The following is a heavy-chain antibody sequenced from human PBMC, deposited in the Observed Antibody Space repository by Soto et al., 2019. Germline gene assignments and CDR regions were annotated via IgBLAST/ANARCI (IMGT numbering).Heavy chain of an antibody. CDR1: GGSISVYY. V-gene: IGHV4-59*12. CDR2: IYYSGST. CDR3: ARGGWRHIDY. J-gene: IGHJ4*02. Sequence: QVQLQESGPGLVKPSETLSLTCTVSGGSISVYYWSWIRQPPGKGLEWIGYIYYSGSTNYNPSLKSRVTISVATSKTQFSLKLSSVPAADTAVYYCARGGWRHIDYWGQGTLVTVSS. D-gene: IGHD3-3*01.